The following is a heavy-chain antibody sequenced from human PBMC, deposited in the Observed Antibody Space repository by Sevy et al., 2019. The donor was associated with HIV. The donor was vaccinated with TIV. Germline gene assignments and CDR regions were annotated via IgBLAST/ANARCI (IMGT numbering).Heavy chain of an antibody. Sequence: GGSLRLSCAASGFTFSDYYMSWIRQAPGKGLEWISYISISSSTIYYADSVKGRFTIVRDNAKNSLYLQINSLRAEDTAVYYCARGLTMIDLFDPWGQGTLVTVSS. D-gene: IGHD3-22*01. CDR1: GFTFSDYY. CDR3: ARGLTMIDLFDP. V-gene: IGHV3-11*04. J-gene: IGHJ5*02. CDR2: ISISSSTI.